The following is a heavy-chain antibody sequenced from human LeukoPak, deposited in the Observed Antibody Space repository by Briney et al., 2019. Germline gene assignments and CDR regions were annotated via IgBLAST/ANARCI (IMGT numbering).Heavy chain of an antibody. D-gene: IGHD6-13*01. CDR1: GFTFSSYG. Sequence: PGGSLRLSCAASGFTFSSYGMHWVRQAPGKGLEWVAFIRYDGSNKYYADSVKGRFTISRDNSKNTLYLQMNSLRAEDTAVYYCAKVAYIAAAGTVIDYWGQGNLVTVSS. J-gene: IGHJ4*02. CDR2: IRYDGSNK. V-gene: IGHV3-30*02. CDR3: AKVAYIAAAGTVIDY.